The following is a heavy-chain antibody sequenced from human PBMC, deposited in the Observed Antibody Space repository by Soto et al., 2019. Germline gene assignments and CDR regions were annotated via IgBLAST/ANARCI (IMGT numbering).Heavy chain of an antibody. J-gene: IGHJ4*02. CDR2: IYYSGST. CDR1: GGSISSGGYY. V-gene: IGHV4-31*03. Sequence: TSETLSLTCTVSGGSISSGGYYWSWIRQHPGKGLEWIGYIYYSGSTYYNPSLKSRVTISVDTSKNQFSLKPSSVTAADSAVYYCATKGNSSGWYYFDYWGQGTLVTVSS. CDR3: ATKGNSSGWYYFDY. D-gene: IGHD6-19*01.